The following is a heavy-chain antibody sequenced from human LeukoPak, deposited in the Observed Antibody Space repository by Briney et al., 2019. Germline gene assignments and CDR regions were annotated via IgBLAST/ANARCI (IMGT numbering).Heavy chain of an antibody. V-gene: IGHV4-34*01. CDR2: INHSGST. D-gene: IGHD3-22*01. J-gene: IGHJ4*02. CDR3: ARRRIHYYDSSGPLDY. CDR1: GGSFSGYY. Sequence: SETLSLTCAVYGGSFSGYYWSWIRQPPGKGLEWIGEINHSGSTNYNPSLKSRVTISVDTSKNQFSLKLSSVTAADTAVYYCARRRIHYYDSSGPLDYWGQGTLVTVSS.